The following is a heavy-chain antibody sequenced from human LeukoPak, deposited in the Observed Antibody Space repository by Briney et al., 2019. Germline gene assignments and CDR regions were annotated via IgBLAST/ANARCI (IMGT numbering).Heavy chain of an antibody. D-gene: IGHD2-15*01. CDR2: IRYDGSNK. V-gene: IGHV3-30*02. CDR3: AKYYCSGGSCYVDY. CDR1: GFTFSSYA. J-gene: IGHJ4*02. Sequence: QSGGSLRLSCAASGFTFSSYAMSWVRQAPGKGLEWVAFIRYDGSNKYYADSVKGRFTISRDNSKNTLYLQMNSLRAEDTAVYYCAKYYCSGGSCYVDYWGQGTLVTVSS.